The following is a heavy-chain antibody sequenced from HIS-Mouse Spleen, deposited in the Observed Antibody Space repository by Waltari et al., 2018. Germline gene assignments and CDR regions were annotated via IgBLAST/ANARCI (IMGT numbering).Heavy chain of an antibody. CDR2: INPRKST. Sequence: QVQLQQWGAGLLKPSETLSLTCAVYGGSFSGYYWSWIRQPPGKGLEWIGEINPRKSTNYNPSLKSRVTISVDTAKNQFSLKLSSVTAADTAVYYCARMGPASGSYGDYWGQGTLVTVSS. CDR1: GGSFSGYY. J-gene: IGHJ4*02. V-gene: IGHV4-34*01. CDR3: ARMGPASGSYGDY. D-gene: IGHD1-26*01.